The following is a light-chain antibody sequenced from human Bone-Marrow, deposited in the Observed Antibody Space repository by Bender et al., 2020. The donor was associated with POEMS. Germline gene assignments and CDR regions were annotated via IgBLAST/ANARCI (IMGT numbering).Light chain of an antibody. CDR2: EVT. CDR1: SSDVGSYNL. CDR3: CSYAGTSSWV. V-gene: IGLV2-23*02. Sequence: QSALTQPASVSGSPGQSITISCTGTSSDVGSYNLVSWFQQHPDKAPKLMIFEVTQRPSGVSNRFSGSKSGNTASLTISGLQAEDEADYYCCSYAGTSSWVFGGGTKLTVL. J-gene: IGLJ3*02.